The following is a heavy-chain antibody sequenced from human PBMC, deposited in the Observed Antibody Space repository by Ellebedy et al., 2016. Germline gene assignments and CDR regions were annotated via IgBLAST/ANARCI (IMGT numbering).Heavy chain of an antibody. V-gene: IGHV1-69*13. CDR3: ARVISSGWRTWSNWFDP. Sequence: SVKVSXXASGGTFSSYAISWVRQAPGQGLEWMGGIIPIFGTANYAQKFQGRVTITADESTSTAYMELSSLRSEDTAVYYCARVISSGWRTWSNWFDPWGQGTLVTVSP. J-gene: IGHJ5*02. CDR1: GGTFSSYA. D-gene: IGHD6-19*01. CDR2: IIPIFGTA.